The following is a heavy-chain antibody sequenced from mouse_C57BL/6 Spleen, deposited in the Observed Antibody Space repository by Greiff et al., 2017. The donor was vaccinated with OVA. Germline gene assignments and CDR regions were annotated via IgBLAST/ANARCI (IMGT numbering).Heavy chain of an antibody. Sequence: QVQLQPGAELVMPGASVKLSCKASGYTFTSYWMHWVKQRPGQGLEWIGEIDPSDSYTNYNQKFKGKSTLTVDKSSSTAYMQLSSLTSEDSAVYYCARSGYGSPHYFDYWGQGTTLTVSS. D-gene: IGHD1-1*01. CDR2: IDPSDSYT. CDR3: ARSGYGSPHYFDY. CDR1: GYTFTSYW. V-gene: IGHV1-69*01. J-gene: IGHJ2*01.